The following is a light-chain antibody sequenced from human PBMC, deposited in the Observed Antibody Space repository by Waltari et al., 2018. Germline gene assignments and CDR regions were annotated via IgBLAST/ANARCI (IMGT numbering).Light chain of an antibody. CDR2: SDD. J-gene: IGLJ3*02. CDR3: ATWDVSLAAV. Sequence: QSVLTQPPSASGTPGQRVTISCSGSSSKLGRNTVTWYQQHPGPAPKLPIFSDDHRPSGVPARFSGSKSGTTASLAISGLQSEDEADYYCATWDVSLAAVFGGGTKLTVL. V-gene: IGLV1-44*01. CDR1: SSKLGRNT.